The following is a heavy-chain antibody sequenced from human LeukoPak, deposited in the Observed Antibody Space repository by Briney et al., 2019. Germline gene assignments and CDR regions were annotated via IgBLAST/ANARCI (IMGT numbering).Heavy chain of an antibody. V-gene: IGHV3-33*01. D-gene: IGHD2-15*01. CDR2: IWYDGSNK. J-gene: IGHJ3*02. CDR1: GFTFSSSG. CDR3: ARASGDDAFDI. Sequence: GRSLRLSWPASGFTFSSSGTHWVRQAPGKGLEWVPVIWYDGSNKYYADSVKGRFTISRDNSKNTLYLQMNSLRAEDTAVYYCARASGDDAFDIWGQGTMVTVSS.